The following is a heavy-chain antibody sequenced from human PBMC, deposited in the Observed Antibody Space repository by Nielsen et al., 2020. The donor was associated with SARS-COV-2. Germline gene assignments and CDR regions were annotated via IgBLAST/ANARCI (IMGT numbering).Heavy chain of an antibody. Sequence: GGSLRLSCAASGFTFDDYAMHWVRQAPGKGLEWVSGISWNSGSIGYADSVKGRFTISRDNAKNSLYLQMNSLRAEDTALYYCARDGSGWILGAYWGQGTLVTVSS. CDR1: GFTFDDYA. CDR2: ISWNSGSI. D-gene: IGHD6-19*01. J-gene: IGHJ4*02. V-gene: IGHV3-9*01. CDR3: ARDGSGWILGAY.